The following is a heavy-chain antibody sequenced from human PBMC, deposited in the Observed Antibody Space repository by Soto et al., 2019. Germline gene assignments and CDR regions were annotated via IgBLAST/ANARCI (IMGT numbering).Heavy chain of an antibody. J-gene: IGHJ6*02. Sequence: GGSLRLSCAASGFTFSSYGMHWVRQAPGKGLEWVAVIWYDGSNKYYADSVKGRFTISRDNSKNTLYLQMNSLRAEDTAVYYCARDRGLGLRRTLRYYYYGMDVWGQGTTVTVSS. D-gene: IGHD3-16*01. V-gene: IGHV3-33*01. CDR1: GFTFSSYG. CDR2: IWYDGSNK. CDR3: ARDRGLGLRRTLRYYYYGMDV.